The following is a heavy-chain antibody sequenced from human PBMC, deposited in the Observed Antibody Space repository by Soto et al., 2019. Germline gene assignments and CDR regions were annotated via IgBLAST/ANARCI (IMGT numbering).Heavy chain of an antibody. J-gene: IGHJ3*02. D-gene: IGHD2-2*01. Sequence: QVQLVQSGAEVKKSGSSVKVSCKASGGTFSNYAINWVRQAPGQGLEWMGGIIPMFGTANYAQNYQARVTITADESTSTAHMELSSLRSEDTAVYFCAHFSVGGPARSGAFDIWGQGTMVTVSS. CDR3: AHFSVGGPARSGAFDI. CDR2: IIPMFGTA. CDR1: GGTFSNYA. V-gene: IGHV1-69*01.